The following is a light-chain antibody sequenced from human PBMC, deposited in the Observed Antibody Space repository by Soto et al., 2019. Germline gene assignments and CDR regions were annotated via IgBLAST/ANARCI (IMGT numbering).Light chain of an antibody. J-gene: IGKJ3*01. Sequence: EIVLTQSPATLSLSPGERATLSCRASQTVTSYLAWYQQKPGQAPRLLISDASDRATGVPVRFSAGGSGTDFTLTISSLEPDDSAVYYCQERSDWPRGVSVGPGTKVEIK. CDR2: DAS. CDR1: QTVTSY. V-gene: IGKV3-11*01. CDR3: QERSDWPRGVS.